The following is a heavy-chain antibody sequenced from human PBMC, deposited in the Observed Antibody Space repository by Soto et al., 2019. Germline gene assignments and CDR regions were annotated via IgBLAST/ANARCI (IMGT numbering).Heavy chain of an antibody. CDR2: IFYTGSN. Sequence: SETLSLTCSVSGASISSCHWSWIRQPPGKGLEWIGFIFYTGSNNYNPSLKSRLTLSVDTSRNQFSLKLNSVTAADTAVYYCVRDLYCSGTKCYSNWFDPWGQGTLVTVSS. J-gene: IGHJ5*02. CDR3: VRDLYCSGTKCYSNWFDP. V-gene: IGHV4-59*01. D-gene: IGHD2-15*01. CDR1: GASISSCH.